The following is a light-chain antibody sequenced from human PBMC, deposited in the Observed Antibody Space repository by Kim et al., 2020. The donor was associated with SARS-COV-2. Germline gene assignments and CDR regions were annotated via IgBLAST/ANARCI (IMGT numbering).Light chain of an antibody. V-gene: IGKV3-20*01. CDR2: GAS. CDR1: QSVSSNY. CDR3: QHYGSSSYT. J-gene: IGKJ2*01. Sequence: LSPGERATRSCRASQSVSSNYLAWYQQKPGQAPRLLIYGASNRATGIPDRFSGSGSGTDFTLTISRLEPEDFAVYFCQHYGSSSYTFGQGTKLEI.